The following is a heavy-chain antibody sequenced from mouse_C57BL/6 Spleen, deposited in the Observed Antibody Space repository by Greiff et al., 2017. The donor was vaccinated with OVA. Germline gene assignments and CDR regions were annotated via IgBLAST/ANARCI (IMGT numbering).Heavy chain of an antibody. CDR2: IHPNSGST. V-gene: IGHV1-64*01. D-gene: IGHD2-2*01. J-gene: IGHJ4*01. CDR3: ARVGYGYEGYAMDY. Sequence: QVQLQQPGAELVKPGASVKLSCKVSGYTFTSYWMHWVKQRPGQGLEWIGMIHPNSGSTNYNEKFKSKATLTVDKSSSTAYMQLSSLTSEDSAVYYCARVGYGYEGYAMDYWGQGTSVTVSS. CDR1: GYTFTSYW.